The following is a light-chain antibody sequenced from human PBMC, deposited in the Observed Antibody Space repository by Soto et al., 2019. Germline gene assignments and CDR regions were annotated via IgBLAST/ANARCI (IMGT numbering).Light chain of an antibody. V-gene: IGLV2-14*01. CDR2: EVS. CDR3: STWDDSLNGWV. CDR1: SSDIGAYDY. Sequence: QSALTQPASVSGSPGQSITISCTGTSSDIGAYDYVSWYQQHPGKAPKVMIYEVSNRPSGVPDRFSGSRSGTSASLAISGLQSDDEAVYFCSTWDDSLNGWVFGGGTKLTVL. J-gene: IGLJ3*02.